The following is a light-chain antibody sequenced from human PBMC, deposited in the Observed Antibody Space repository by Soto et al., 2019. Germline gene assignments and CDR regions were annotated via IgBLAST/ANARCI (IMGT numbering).Light chain of an antibody. J-gene: IGLJ2*01. V-gene: IGLV3-10*01. CDR3: YSIDNSGNHWML. Sequence: SYELTQPPSVSVSPGQTARITCPGEECPKKYAYWYQQKSGQAPVLVIYEDSERPSGIPERFSGSSSGTMATLTISGAQVEDEADYYCYSIDNSGNHWMLFGGGTKLTVL. CDR1: ECPKKY. CDR2: EDS.